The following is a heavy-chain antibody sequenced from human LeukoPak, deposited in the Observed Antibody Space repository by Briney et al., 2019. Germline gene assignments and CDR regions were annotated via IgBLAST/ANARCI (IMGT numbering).Heavy chain of an antibody. CDR2: IIPIFGTA. J-gene: IGHJ4*02. CDR3: AWPSGNNGYSSSWYTPDY. D-gene: IGHD6-13*01. CDR1: GYTFSSYA. V-gene: IGHV1-69*13. Sequence: SVKVSCKASGYTFSSYAISWVRQAPGQGLEWMGGIIPIFGTANYAQKFQGRVTITADESTSTAYMELSSLRSEDTAVYYCAWPSGNNGYSSSWYTPDYWGQGTLVTVSS.